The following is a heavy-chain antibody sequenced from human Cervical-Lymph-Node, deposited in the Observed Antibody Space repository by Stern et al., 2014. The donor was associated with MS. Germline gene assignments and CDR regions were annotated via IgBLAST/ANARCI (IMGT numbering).Heavy chain of an antibody. Sequence: QVQLVQSGAEVKKPGASMKVSCKASAYTFNNYGISWVRQAPGQGLEWMGWINADDGDTNYALKFQGRVTMTTDTSTTTAYMELRSLTSDDTAVYYCARVGCNNGVCPFDHWGQGTLVTVSS. CDR1: AYTFNNYG. V-gene: IGHV1-18*01. D-gene: IGHD2-8*01. CDR2: INADDGDT. J-gene: IGHJ4*02. CDR3: ARVGCNNGVCPFDH.